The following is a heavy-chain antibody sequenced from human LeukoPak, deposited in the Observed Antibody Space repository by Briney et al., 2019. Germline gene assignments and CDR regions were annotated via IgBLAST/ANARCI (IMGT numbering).Heavy chain of an antibody. CDR2: IIPIFGIA. J-gene: IGHJ4*02. CDR3: AGYCSSTSCQFDY. CDR1: GGTFSSYA. Sequence: ASVKVSCKASGGTFSSYAISWVRQAPGQGLEWMGRIIPIFGIANYAQKFQGRVTITADKSTSTAYMELSSLRSEDTAVYYCAGYCSSTSCQFDYWGQGTPVTVSS. V-gene: IGHV1-69*04. D-gene: IGHD2-2*01.